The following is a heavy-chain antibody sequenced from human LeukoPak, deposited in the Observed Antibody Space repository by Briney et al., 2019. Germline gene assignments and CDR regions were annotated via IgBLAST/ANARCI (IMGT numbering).Heavy chain of an antibody. D-gene: IGHD3-22*01. CDR2: IYTSGST. CDR3: ARELRYDNSDSGAF. Sequence: SETLSLTCTVSGASIGIYYGSWIRHPAGKGLGWIGRIYTSGSTNYNSSLKSRVTMSVDTSKSQFSLKLRSVTAADTALYYCARELRYDNSDSGAFWGQGTVVTVSS. CDR1: GASIGIYY. V-gene: IGHV4-4*07. J-gene: IGHJ3*01.